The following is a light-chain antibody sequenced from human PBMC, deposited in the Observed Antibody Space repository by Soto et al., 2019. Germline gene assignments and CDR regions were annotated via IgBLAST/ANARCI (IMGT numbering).Light chain of an antibody. Sequence: QSVLTQPASVSGSPGQSIPFPCMGTRVNVGGFNDVSWYQQHPGKAPKHMIYDASNRPSGVSNRFSGSKSGNTASLTISGLQAEDEADYFCSSYTSSITLVFGGGTKLTVL. CDR3: SSYTSSITLV. CDR1: RVNVGGFND. V-gene: IGLV2-14*01. CDR2: DAS. J-gene: IGLJ2*01.